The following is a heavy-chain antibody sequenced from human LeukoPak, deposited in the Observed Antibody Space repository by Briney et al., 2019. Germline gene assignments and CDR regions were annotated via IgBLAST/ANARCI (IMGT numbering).Heavy chain of an antibody. D-gene: IGHD5-12*01. CDR1: GFTFSSYW. V-gene: IGHV3-74*01. CDR3: IRTLIVATSPYMDV. J-gene: IGHJ6*03. CDR2: VNSDGTGT. Sequence: GGSLRLCCVASGFTFSSYWMHWVRQAPGKGLEWVSRVNSDGTGTTYADSVEGRFTISRDNAKNTVYLQMNSLRAEDTAIYYCIRTLIVATSPYMDVWGKGTTVTVSS.